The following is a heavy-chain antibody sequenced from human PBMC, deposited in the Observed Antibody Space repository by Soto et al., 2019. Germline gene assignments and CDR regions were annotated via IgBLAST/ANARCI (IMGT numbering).Heavy chain of an antibody. CDR2: ISPIGST. CDR3: ARINYSDTSGYYFFFDH. Sequence: SETLSLTCGVSAGSISSAVHSWSWIRQPPGKGLEWIGYISPIGSTYFNPSLRSRVTISVDKSKSQFSLKLSSVTAADTAVYYCARINYSDTSGYYFFFDHWGQGIQVTVSS. V-gene: IGHV4-30-2*01. CDR1: AGSISSAVHS. D-gene: IGHD3-22*01. J-gene: IGHJ4*02.